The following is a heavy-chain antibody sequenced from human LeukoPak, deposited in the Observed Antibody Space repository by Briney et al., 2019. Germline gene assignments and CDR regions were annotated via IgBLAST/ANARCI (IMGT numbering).Heavy chain of an antibody. Sequence: SETLSLTCTVSDYSISRGYYWGWIRHPPGKDLEWTGSIFQSGHTYYSPSLKSRVTISVDTSNNRFSLSLSAVTAADTAIYYCARDTRTAQGFDYWGQGILVTVSS. J-gene: IGHJ4*02. CDR1: DYSISRGYY. CDR2: IFQSGHT. D-gene: IGHD2-15*01. CDR3: ARDTRTAQGFDY. V-gene: IGHV4-38-2*02.